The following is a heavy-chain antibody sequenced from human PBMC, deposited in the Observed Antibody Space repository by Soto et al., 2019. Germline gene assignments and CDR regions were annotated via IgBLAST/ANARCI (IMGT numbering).Heavy chain of an antibody. CDR2: INPNSGGT. V-gene: IGHV1-2*02. CDR1: GYTFTGYY. CDR3: AREGKITGTAFDAFDI. Sequence: QVQLVQSGAEVKKPGASVKVSCKASGYTFTGYYMHWVRQAPGQGLEWMGWINPNSGGTNYAQKFQGRVNMTRDTSISTAYMELSRLRSDDTAVYYCAREGKITGTAFDAFDIWGQGTMVTVSS. D-gene: IGHD1-7*01. J-gene: IGHJ3*02.